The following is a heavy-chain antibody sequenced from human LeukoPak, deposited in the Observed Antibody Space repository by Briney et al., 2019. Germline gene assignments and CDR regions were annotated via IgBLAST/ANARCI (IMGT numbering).Heavy chain of an antibody. D-gene: IGHD3-16*01. CDR2: FDPEYGET. J-gene: IGHJ4*02. V-gene: IGHV1-24*01. CDR3: ATYTNAY. CDR1: GYSLTELS. Sequence: ASVKVSCKVCGYSLTELSMHWVRQAPGKGLEWMGGFDPEYGETIYAQKFQGRVTMTEDTYTDTAYMELSSLRSEDTAVYYCATYTNAYWGQGTLVTASS.